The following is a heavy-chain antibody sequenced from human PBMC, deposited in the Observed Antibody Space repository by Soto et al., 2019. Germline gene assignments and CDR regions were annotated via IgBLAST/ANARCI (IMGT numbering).Heavy chain of an antibody. J-gene: IGHJ4*02. V-gene: IGHV5-51*01. Sequence: GESLKISCSGSGYNFNNYWIGWVRQMPGKGLEWIGIIYPLDSDVKYSPSFQGQVTISADKSINTAYLQWSSLRASDSATYYWGSFRVRNFDYGGQGPRATVPS. D-gene: IGHD3-10*01. CDR2: IYPLDSDV. CDR3: GSFRVRNFDY. CDR1: GYNFNNYW.